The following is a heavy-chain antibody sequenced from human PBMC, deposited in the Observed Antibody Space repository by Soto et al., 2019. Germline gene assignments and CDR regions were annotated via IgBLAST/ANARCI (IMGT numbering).Heavy chain of an antibody. V-gene: IGHV1-8*01. D-gene: IGHD1-1*01. CDR2: MNPNSGNT. CDR3: ARGRFIRGYADY. Sequence: QVQLVQSGAEVKKPGASVKVSCKASGYTFTSYDINWVRQATGQGLEWMGWMNPNSGNTGYAQKFQGRVTMTRNTSISTADMELSSLRSEDTAVYSCARGRFIRGYADYWGQGTLVTVPS. CDR1: GYTFTSYD. J-gene: IGHJ4*02.